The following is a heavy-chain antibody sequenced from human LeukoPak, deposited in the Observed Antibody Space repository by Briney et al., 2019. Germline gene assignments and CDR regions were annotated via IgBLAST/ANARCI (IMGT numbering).Heavy chain of an antibody. CDR1: GFTFSSYG. Sequence: GGTLRLSCAASGFTFSSYGMSWVRQAPGKGLEWVSAISGSGGSTYYADSVKGRFTISRDNSKNTLYLQMNSLRAEDTAVYYCAKVTTRGGNSNWGQGTLVTVSS. J-gene: IGHJ4*02. V-gene: IGHV3-23*01. CDR2: ISGSGGST. CDR3: AKVTTRGGNSN. D-gene: IGHD4-23*01.